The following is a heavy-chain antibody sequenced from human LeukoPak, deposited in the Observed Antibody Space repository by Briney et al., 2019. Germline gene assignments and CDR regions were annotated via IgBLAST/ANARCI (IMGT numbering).Heavy chain of an antibody. J-gene: IGHJ4*02. CDR3: ARDPSWEILSYFDF. D-gene: IGHD1-26*01. CDR2: ISPSGDTR. V-gene: IGHV3-11*04. CDR1: GFKFSDYY. Sequence: GGSLRLSCAASGFKFSDYYMTWIRQAPGKGLEWISYISPSGDTRYYGDSAKGRFIVSRDNAKNSLYLQMNSLRAEDTAVYYCARDPSWEILSYFDFWGLGTLVTVSS.